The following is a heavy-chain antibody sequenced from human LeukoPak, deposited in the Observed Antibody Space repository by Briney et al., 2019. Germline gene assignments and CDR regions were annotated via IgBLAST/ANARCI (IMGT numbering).Heavy chain of an antibody. J-gene: IGHJ3*02. CDR2: IKQDGSEK. CDR1: GFTFSSYW. CDR3: ARGGHDSSGYYYHDAFDI. D-gene: IGHD3-22*01. Sequence: GGSLRLSCAASGFTFSSYWMSWVRQAPGKGLEWVANIKQDGSEKYYVDSVKGRFTISRDNAKNSLYLQMNSLRAEDTAVYYCARGGHDSSGYYYHDAFDIWGQGTMVTVSS. V-gene: IGHV3-7*01.